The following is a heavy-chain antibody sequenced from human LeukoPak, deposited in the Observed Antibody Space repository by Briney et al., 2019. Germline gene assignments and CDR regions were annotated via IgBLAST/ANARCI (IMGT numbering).Heavy chain of an antibody. D-gene: IGHD3-22*01. Sequence: GGSLRLSCAASGFTFSSYEMNWVRQAPGKGLEWVSYISSSGSSIYYADSAKGRFTISRDNAKNSLYLQMNSLRAEDTAVYFCARVWDYYDSSGYYYVHHFDYWGQGTLVTVSS. CDR2: ISSSGSSI. CDR1: GFTFSSYE. V-gene: IGHV3-48*03. J-gene: IGHJ4*02. CDR3: ARVWDYYDSSGYYYVHHFDY.